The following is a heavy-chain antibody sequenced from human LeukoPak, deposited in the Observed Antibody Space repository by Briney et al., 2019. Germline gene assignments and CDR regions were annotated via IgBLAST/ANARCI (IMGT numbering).Heavy chain of an antibody. V-gene: IGHV4-34*01. D-gene: IGHD6-6*01. J-gene: IGHJ5*02. CDR1: GGSFSGYY. CDR2: INHSGST. Sequence: SGTLSLTCAVYGGSFSGYYWSWIRQPPGKGLEWIGEINHSGSTNYNPSLKSRVTISLDTSKNQFSLNLSSVTAADTAVYYCASGGISTSEGNRNWFDPWGQGTLVTVSS. CDR3: ASGGISTSEGNRNWFDP.